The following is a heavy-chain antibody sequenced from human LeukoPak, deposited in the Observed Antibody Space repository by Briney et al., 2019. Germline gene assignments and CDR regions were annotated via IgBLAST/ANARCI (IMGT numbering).Heavy chain of an antibody. D-gene: IGHD6-13*01. J-gene: IGHJ4*02. V-gene: IGHV3-48*02. Sequence: GGSLRLSCAASGFAFNTYNMNWVRQAPGKGLEWVSYISSSSSTTYCADSVKGRFTISRDNAKNSLYLQMDSQRDEDTAVYYCARAMSGSWYPGSFWGLGTLVTVSS. CDR3: ARAMSGSWYPGSF. CDR2: ISSSSSTT. CDR1: GFAFNTYN.